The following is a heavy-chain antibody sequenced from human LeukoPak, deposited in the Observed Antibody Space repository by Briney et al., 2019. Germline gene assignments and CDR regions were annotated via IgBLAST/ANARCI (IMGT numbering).Heavy chain of an antibody. Sequence: SETLSLTCTVSGYSISSGYYWGWIRQPPGKGLEWIGSIYHSGSTYYNPSLKSRVTISVDTSKNQFSLKLSSVTAADTAVYYCARYNIAAAGRVDYWGQGTLVTVSS. V-gene: IGHV4-38-2*02. D-gene: IGHD6-13*01. J-gene: IGHJ4*02. CDR3: ARYNIAAAGRVDY. CDR2: IYHSGST. CDR1: GYSISSGYY.